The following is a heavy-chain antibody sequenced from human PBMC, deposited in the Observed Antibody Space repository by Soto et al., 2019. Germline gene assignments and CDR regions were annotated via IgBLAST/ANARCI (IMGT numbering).Heavy chain of an antibody. V-gene: IGHV3-23*01. CDR2: ISGSGGST. D-gene: IGHD6-13*01. Sequence: GKGLEWVSAISGSGGSTYYADSVKGRFTISRDNSKNTLYLQMNSLRAEDTAVYYCVRVAAAGFTPRDAEYLQHWRQGTLVTVSS. CDR3: VRVAAAGFTPRDAEYLQH. J-gene: IGHJ1*01.